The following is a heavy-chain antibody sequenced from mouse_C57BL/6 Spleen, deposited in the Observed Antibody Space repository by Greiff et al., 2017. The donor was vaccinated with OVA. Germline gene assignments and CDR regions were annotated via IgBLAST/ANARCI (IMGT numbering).Heavy chain of an antibody. CDR1: GFSLTSYG. CDR2: IWRDGST. CDR3: ARHGSTSGYFDV. D-gene: IGHD5-1*01. Sequence: VQRVESGPGLVAPSQSLSITCTVSGFSLTSYGVHWVRQPPGKGLEWLVVIWRDGSTTYNSALNSRLSISKDNSKSQVFLKMNSLQTDDTAKYYCARHGSTSGYFDVWGTGTTVTVSS. J-gene: IGHJ1*03. V-gene: IGHV2-6-1*01.